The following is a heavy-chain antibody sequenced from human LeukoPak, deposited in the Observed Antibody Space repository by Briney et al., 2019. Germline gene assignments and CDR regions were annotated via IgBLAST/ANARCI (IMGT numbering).Heavy chain of an antibody. J-gene: IGHJ3*02. CDR1: GGSISSNNW. D-gene: IGHD1-26*01. V-gene: IGHV4-4*02. CDR3: ARGRELLRRAFDI. Sequence: PSGTLSLTCAVSGGSISSNNWWSWVRQSPVKGLEWIGEINHSGSTNYNPSLKSRVTISVDTSKNQFSLKLSSVTAADTAVYYCARGRELLRRAFDIWGQGTMVTVSS. CDR2: INHSGST.